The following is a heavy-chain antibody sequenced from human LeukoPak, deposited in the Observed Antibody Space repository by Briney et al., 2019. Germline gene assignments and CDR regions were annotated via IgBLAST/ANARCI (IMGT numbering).Heavy chain of an antibody. D-gene: IGHD3-9*01. V-gene: IGHV3-30*18. CDR1: GFTFSSYG. Sequence: GGSLRLSCAASGFTFSSYGMHWVRQAPGKGLEWVAVISYDGSNKYYADSVKGRFTISRDNSKNTLYLQMNSLRAEDTAVYYCANSYDILTGYYGFDPWGQGTLVTVSS. CDR2: ISYDGSNK. J-gene: IGHJ5*02. CDR3: ANSYDILTGYYGFDP.